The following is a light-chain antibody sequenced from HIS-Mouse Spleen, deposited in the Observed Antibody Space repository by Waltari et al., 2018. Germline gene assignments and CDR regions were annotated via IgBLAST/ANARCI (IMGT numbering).Light chain of an antibody. CDR1: PSVSSSY. V-gene: IGKV3-20*01. Sequence: EIVLTQSPGTLSLSPGERATLSCRASPSVSSSYLAWYQQKPGQAPRLLIYGASSRATGIPDRFSGSGSGTDFTLTISRLEPEDFAVYYCQQYGSSPTFGPGTKVDIK. J-gene: IGKJ3*01. CDR3: QQYGSSPT. CDR2: GAS.